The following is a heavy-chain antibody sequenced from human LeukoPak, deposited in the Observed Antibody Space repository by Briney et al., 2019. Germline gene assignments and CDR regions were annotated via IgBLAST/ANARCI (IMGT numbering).Heavy chain of an antibody. CDR3: ARDRESRSGSSYYFDY. V-gene: IGHV3-30*03. Sequence: GGSLRLSCAASGFTVSSNYMSWVRQAPGKGLEWVAVISYDGSNKYYADSVKGRFTISRDNSKNTLYLQMNSLRAEDTAVYYCARDRESRSGSSYYFDYWGQGTLVTVSS. CDR1: GFTVSSNY. D-gene: IGHD3-10*01. CDR2: ISYDGSNK. J-gene: IGHJ4*02.